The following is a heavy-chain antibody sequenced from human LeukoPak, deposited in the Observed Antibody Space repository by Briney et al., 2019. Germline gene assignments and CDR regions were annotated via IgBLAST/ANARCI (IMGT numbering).Heavy chain of an antibody. CDR3: TRGMWELLLDY. Sequence: GGSLRLSCTASGFTFGDYAMSWVRQAPGKGLEGVGFIRSKAYRRTTEYAASVKGRLTISRDDSTRIAYLQMNRLKTEDTAVYYCTRGMWELLLDYWGQGTLVTVSS. V-gene: IGHV3-49*04. CDR2: IRSKAYRRTT. CDR1: GFTFGDYA. D-gene: IGHD1-26*01. J-gene: IGHJ4*02.